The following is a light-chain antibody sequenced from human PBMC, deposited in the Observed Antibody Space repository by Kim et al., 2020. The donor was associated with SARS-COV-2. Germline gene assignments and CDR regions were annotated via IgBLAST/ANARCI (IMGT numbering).Light chain of an antibody. Sequence: ATINCKSSQSVLYSSTNKNYLAWYQQRPRQPPKLLLYWASTRESGVPDRFSGSGSGTDFTLTISSLQAEDVAVYYCQQYYTTPWTFGPGTKVDIK. V-gene: IGKV4-1*01. CDR2: WAS. CDR3: QQYYTTPWT. J-gene: IGKJ1*01. CDR1: QSVLYSSTNKNY.